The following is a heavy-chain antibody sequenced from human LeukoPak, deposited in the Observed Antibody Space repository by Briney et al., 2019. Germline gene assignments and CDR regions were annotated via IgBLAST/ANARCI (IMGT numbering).Heavy chain of an antibody. Sequence: SETLSLTCTVSGGSISSYYWSWIRQPPGKGLEWIGYSYYSGSTNYNPSLKSRVTISVDTSKNQFSLKLSSVTAADTAVYYCARGHYYDSSGYHGAFDYWGQGTLVTVSS. J-gene: IGHJ4*02. V-gene: IGHV4-59*01. D-gene: IGHD3-22*01. CDR1: GGSISSYY. CDR2: SYYSGST. CDR3: ARGHYYDSSGYHGAFDY.